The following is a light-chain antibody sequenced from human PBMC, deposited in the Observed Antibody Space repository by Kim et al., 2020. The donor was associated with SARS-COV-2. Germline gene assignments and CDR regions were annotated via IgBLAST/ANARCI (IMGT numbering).Light chain of an antibody. CDR1: QTTTTS. Sequence: VGEKGTIPWRARQTTTTSLARDQQKPGKAPNCLIYKAYNLERGVPGRFRGSGAGTEYTLTKTSLQPDDFATYYCKKYDSSTITFGQGTRLEIK. V-gene: IGKV1-5*03. CDR3: KKYDSSTIT. J-gene: IGKJ5*01. CDR2: KAY.